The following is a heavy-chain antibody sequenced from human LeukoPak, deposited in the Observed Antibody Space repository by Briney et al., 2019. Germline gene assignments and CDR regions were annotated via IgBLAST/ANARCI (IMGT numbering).Heavy chain of an antibody. J-gene: IGHJ4*02. D-gene: IGHD2-2*03. Sequence: PGGSLRLSCTASGFTFGDYAMSWVRQAPGKGLEWVGFIRSKAYGGTTEYAASVKGRFTISRDDSKSIAYLQMNSLKTEDTAVYYCTRSGYCSSTSCPFDYWGQGTLVTVSS. CDR2: IRSKAYGGTT. CDR3: TRSGYCSSTSCPFDY. CDR1: GFTFGDYA. V-gene: IGHV3-49*04.